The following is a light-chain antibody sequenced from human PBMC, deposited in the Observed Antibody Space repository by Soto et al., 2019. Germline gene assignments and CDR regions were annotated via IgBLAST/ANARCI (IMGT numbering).Light chain of an antibody. V-gene: IGKV3-20*01. CDR1: QSFSSSY. CDR2: AAS. J-gene: IGKJ1*01. Sequence: EIVLTQSPGTLSLSPGERATLSCRASQSFSSSYLAWYQQKPGQAPRLLIYAASSRATGIPDRFSGSGSGTDSTLTISRLEPEDFAVYYCQHYDDSPWGLGQGTKVEIK. CDR3: QHYDDSPWG.